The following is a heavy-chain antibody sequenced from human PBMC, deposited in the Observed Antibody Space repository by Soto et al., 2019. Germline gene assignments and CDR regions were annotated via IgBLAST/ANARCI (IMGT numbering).Heavy chain of an antibody. D-gene: IGHD1-7*01. CDR2: IYYSGST. CDR3: ARDFYRGTTGYYHGMDV. Sequence: KPSETLSLTCTVSGGSISSYYWSWIRQPPGKGLEWIGYIYYSGSTNYNPSLKSRVTISVDTSKNQFSLKLSSVTAADTAVYYCARDFYRGTTGYYHGMDVWGQGTTVTVSS. CDR1: GGSISSYY. V-gene: IGHV4-59*01. J-gene: IGHJ6*02.